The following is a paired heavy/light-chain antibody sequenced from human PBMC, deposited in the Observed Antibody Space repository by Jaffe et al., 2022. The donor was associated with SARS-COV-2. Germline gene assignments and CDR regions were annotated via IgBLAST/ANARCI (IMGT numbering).Heavy chain of an antibody. Sequence: QVQLQESGPGPVKPSETLALTCTVSGVSIRSDYWSWIRQPPGKGMEWIGNVYNSGKTNYNPSLKSRVTISVDTSKNQFSLKLSSVTAADTAVYYCARGSPRCGGDCYPLDYWGQGTLVTVSS. D-gene: IGHD2-21*02. J-gene: IGHJ4*02. CDR1: GVSIRSDY. V-gene: IGHV4-59*01. CDR3: ARGSPRCGGDCYPLDY. CDR2: VYNSGKT.
Light chain of an antibody. CDR2: AAS. CDR1: QGISYY. V-gene: IGKV1-9*01. Sequence: DIQLTQSPSFLSASVGDRVTITCRASQGISYYLAWYQQKPGKAPKLLIYAASTLQSGVPSRFSGSGSGTEFTLTISSLQPEDFATYYCQQLSTYTWTFGLGTKVEIK. CDR3: QQLSTYTWT. J-gene: IGKJ1*01.